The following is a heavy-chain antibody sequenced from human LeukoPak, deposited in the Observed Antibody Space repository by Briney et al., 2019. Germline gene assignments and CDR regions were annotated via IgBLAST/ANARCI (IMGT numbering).Heavy chain of an antibody. D-gene: IGHD4-11*01. CDR1: GGSFSGYY. J-gene: IGHJ4*02. CDR3: AKTTVTPVYYSDY. CDR2: INHSGST. V-gene: IGHV4-34*01. Sequence: SETLSLTCAVYGGSFSGYYWSWIRQPPGKGLEWIGEINHSGSTNYNPSLKSRVTISVDTSKNQFSLKLSSVTAADTAVYYCAKTTVTPVYYSDYWGQGTLVTVSS.